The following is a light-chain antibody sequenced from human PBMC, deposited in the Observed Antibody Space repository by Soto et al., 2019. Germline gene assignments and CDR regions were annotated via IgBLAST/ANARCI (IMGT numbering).Light chain of an antibody. Sequence: DIQMTQSPSTLSASVGDRVTITCRASQSITSWLAWLQQKPGQAPKLLIYDVSTLERGVPSRFSGSGSGTAFTLTISSLQTDDFATYYCQQYNGDPYTFGQGTKLEIK. V-gene: IGKV1-5*01. CDR2: DVS. CDR3: QQYNGDPYT. CDR1: QSITSW. J-gene: IGKJ2*01.